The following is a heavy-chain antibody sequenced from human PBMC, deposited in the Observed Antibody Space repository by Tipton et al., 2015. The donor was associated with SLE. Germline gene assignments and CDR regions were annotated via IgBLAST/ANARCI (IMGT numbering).Heavy chain of an antibody. Sequence: TLSLTCTVSGGSISSGGYYWTWIRQLPGKGLEWIGYIYYSGNTYYNPSLGSRLTISVDTSKDQFSLRLTSVTAADTAVYYCARGGHSNSPNWFDPWGQGTLITVSS. CDR2: IYYSGNT. CDR3: ARGGHSNSPNWFDP. J-gene: IGHJ5*02. D-gene: IGHD4-11*01. CDR1: GGSISSGGYY. V-gene: IGHV4-31*03.